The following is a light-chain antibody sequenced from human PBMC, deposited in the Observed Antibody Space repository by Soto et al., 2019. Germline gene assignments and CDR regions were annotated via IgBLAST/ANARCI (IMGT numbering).Light chain of an antibody. CDR1: RSDVGGYNY. V-gene: IGLV2-14*01. CDR2: DVS. CDR3: SSYTTSNTRQIV. J-gene: IGLJ1*01. Sequence: QSVLTQPASVSGSPGQSITISCTGKRSDVGGYNYVSWYQQHPGKAPKFMIYDVSNRPSGVSNRFSGSKSDNTASLTISGLQAEDEADYYCSSYTTSNTRQIVFGTGTKVTVL.